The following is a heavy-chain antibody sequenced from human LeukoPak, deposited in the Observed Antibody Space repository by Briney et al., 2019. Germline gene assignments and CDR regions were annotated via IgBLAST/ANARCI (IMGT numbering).Heavy chain of an antibody. V-gene: IGHV4-4*02. CDR2: IYRSGSP. D-gene: IGHD1-14*01. J-gene: IGHJ4*02. CDR1: LDSTTSNF. CDR3: AREILGGFNPGAY. Sequence: SETLSLTCTVSLDSTTSNFWSWVRRPPGKGLEWIGEIYRSGSPNYNPSLQSRVTISIDRSRNQIALELSSVTAADTAVYYCAREILGGFNPGAYWGQGTLVTVSS.